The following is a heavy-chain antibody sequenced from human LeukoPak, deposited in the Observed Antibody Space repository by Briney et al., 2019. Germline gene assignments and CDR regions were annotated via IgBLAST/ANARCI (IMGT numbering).Heavy chain of an antibody. CDR2: INHSGST. V-gene: IGHV4-34*01. D-gene: IGHD3-16*01. CDR3: ARVPPGGLGYYYMDV. CDR1: GGSFSGYY. Sequence: PSETLSLTCAVYGGSFSGYYWSWIRQPPGKGLEWIGEINHSGSTNYNPSLKSRVTISVDTSKNQLSLKLSSVTAADTAVYYCARVPPGGLGYYYMDVWGKGTTVTVSS. J-gene: IGHJ6*03.